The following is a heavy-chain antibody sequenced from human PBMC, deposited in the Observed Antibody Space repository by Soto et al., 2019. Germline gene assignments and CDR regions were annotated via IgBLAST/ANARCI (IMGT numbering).Heavy chain of an antibody. Sequence: QVQLVQSGAEEKKPGASVKVSCKASGYTFTSYAMHWVRQAPGQRLEGMGWINAGNGNTKYSQKFQGRATITRDTPASTAYMELSSLRSDDTAVYYCARDRQQRNWFDPWGQGALVTVSS. D-gene: IGHD6-13*01. J-gene: IGHJ5*02. CDR1: GYTFTSYA. CDR3: ARDRQQRNWFDP. V-gene: IGHV1-3*05. CDR2: INAGNGNT.